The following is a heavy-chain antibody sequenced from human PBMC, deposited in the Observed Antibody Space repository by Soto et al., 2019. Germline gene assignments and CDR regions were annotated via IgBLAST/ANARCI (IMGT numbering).Heavy chain of an antibody. Sequence: GASVKVSCKASGYTFTRYYMHWVRQAPGQGLEWMGIINPSGGSTSYAQKFQGRVTMTRDTSTSTVYMELSSLRSEDTAVYYCARVSLELAYRTPDPYYYGMDVWGQGTTVTVSS. J-gene: IGHJ6*02. D-gene: IGHD3-16*01. V-gene: IGHV1-46*01. CDR1: GYTFTRYY. CDR3: ARVSLELAYRTPDPYYYGMDV. CDR2: INPSGGST.